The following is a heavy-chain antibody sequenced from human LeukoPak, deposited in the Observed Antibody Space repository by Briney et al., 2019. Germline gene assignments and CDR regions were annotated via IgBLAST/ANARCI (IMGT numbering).Heavy chain of an antibody. V-gene: IGHV4-59*01. CDR2: IYYTGST. CDR1: GGSFNSYY. D-gene: IGHD1-7*01. CDR3: AKTTVAYHGGGF. J-gene: IGHJ4*02. Sequence: SETLSLTCSVSGGSFNSYYWSWIRQPPGKGLEWIGYIYYTGSTNYNPSLKSRVTISVDTSKNQFSLKLNSVTAADTAVYYWAKTTVAYHGGGFWGQGTLVTVSS.